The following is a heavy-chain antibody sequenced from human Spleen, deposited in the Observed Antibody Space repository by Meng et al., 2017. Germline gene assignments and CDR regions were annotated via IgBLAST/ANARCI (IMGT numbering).Heavy chain of an antibody. V-gene: IGHV4-61*01. CDR1: GCSGSSGSYY. CDR2: IYYSGST. D-gene: IGHD1-26*01. CDR3: ARLTGRYYFDY. Sequence: QVQRPESGPGLVRPSETLSLTCTVSGCSGSSGSYYWSWIRQPPGKGLEWIGYIYYSGSTNYNPSLKSRVTISVDTSKNQFSLKLSSVTAADTAVYYCARLTGRYYFDYWGQGTLVTVSS. J-gene: IGHJ4*02.